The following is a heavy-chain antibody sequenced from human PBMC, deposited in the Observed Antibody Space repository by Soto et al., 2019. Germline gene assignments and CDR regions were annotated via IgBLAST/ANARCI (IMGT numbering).Heavy chain of an antibody. J-gene: IGHJ4*02. CDR2: IRNKANSYTT. Sequence: EVQLVESGGDLVQPGGSLRLSCAASGLTFSDHYMDWVRQAPGKGLEWVGRIRNKANSYTTDYAASVKGRFTISRDDSTSSLFLHMNGLKTEDTAVYYWTRVERNGGKLDYWGQGTLVVVSS. CDR3: TRVERNGGKLDY. D-gene: IGHD2-15*01. CDR1: GLTFSDHY. V-gene: IGHV3-72*01.